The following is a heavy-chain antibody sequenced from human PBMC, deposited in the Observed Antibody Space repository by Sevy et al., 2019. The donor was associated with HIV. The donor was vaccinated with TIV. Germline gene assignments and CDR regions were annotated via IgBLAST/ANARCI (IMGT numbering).Heavy chain of an antibody. CDR2: FDPEDGET. D-gene: IGHD3-22*01. Sequence: ASVKVSCKVSGYTLTNLAMHWVRQAPGQGLEWMGRFDPEDGETIYAQKFQGRLTMTEDTSSDTAYMELNSLRSEDTAVYYCAATREYYDENCGYFDYWGQGTLVTVSS. CDR3: AATREYYDENCGYFDY. V-gene: IGHV1-24*01. J-gene: IGHJ4*02. CDR1: GYTLTNLA.